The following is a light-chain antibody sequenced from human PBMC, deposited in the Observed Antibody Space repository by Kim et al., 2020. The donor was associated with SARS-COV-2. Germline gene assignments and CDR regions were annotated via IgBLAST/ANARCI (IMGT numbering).Light chain of an antibody. CDR3: NSRDSSGNHYV. CDR1: SLRSQY. V-gene: IGLV3-19*01. Sequence: SSELTQDPAVSVALGQTVRITCQGDSLRSQYASWXQQKPGQAPVLVIYGKNNRPSGIPDRFSGSSSGNTASLTITGAQAEDEADYYCNSRDSSGNHYVFG. J-gene: IGLJ1*01. CDR2: GKN.